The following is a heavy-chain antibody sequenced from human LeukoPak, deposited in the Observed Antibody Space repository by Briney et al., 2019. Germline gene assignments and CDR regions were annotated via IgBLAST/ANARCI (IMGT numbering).Heavy chain of an antibody. Sequence: ASVKVSCKASGYTFTGYYMHWVRQAPGQGLEWMGWINPNSGGTNYAQKFQGRVTMTRDTSISTAYIELSRPRSDDTAVYYCAREMSIAAAGSFDYWGQGTLVTVSS. J-gene: IGHJ4*02. CDR2: INPNSGGT. V-gene: IGHV1-2*02. D-gene: IGHD6-13*01. CDR3: AREMSIAAAGSFDY. CDR1: GYTFTGYY.